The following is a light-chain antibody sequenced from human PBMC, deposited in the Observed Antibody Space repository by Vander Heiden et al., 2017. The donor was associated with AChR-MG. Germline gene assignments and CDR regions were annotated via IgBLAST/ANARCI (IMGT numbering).Light chain of an antibody. CDR1: RSDVGTYDV. J-gene: IGLJ2*01. Sequence: QSALTQPASVSGSPGPSITISCTGTRSDVGTYDVGSWYQHHPGKPPNIMIYEVSKRPSGVSNRFSASKSGNTASLTISGLQAEDEADYYCCAYADSGTVLFGGGTKLTVL. CDR3: CAYADSGTVL. V-gene: IGLV2-23*02. CDR2: EVS.